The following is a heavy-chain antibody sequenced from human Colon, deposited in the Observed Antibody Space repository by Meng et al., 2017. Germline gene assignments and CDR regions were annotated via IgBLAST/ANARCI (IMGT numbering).Heavy chain of an antibody. J-gene: IGHJ4*02. CDR3: ARLEWEPTALFDY. CDR1: GFPVSSYY. V-gene: IGHV3-66*02. Sequence: GGSLRLSCAASGFPVSSYYMSWFRQAPGKGLEWVSVIYSGGITYYADSVKGRFTISRDNSKNTLYLQMNSLRAEDTAVYYCARLEWEPTALFDYWGQGTLVTVSS. D-gene: IGHD1-26*01. CDR2: IYSGGIT.